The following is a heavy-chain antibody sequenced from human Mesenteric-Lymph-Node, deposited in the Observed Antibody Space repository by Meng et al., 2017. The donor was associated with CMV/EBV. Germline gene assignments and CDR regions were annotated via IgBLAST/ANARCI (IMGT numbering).Heavy chain of an antibody. Sequence: SQTLSLTCAVYGGSFSGYYWTWIRQPPGKGLEWIGAINHGGITDYNPSLESRVTISVATSKNQFSLKLSSVTAADTAVYYCARIHAGVLLWFGSLGMDVWGQGTAVTVSS. V-gene: IGHV4-34*01. D-gene: IGHD3-10*01. J-gene: IGHJ6*02. CDR2: INHGGIT. CDR1: GGSFSGYY. CDR3: ARIHAGVLLWFGSLGMDV.